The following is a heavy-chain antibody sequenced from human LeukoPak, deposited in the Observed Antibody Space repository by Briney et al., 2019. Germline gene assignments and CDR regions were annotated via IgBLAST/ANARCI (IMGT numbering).Heavy chain of an antibody. CDR3: ARGVIADYYYYGTDV. Sequence: GASVKVSCKASGGTFSSYAISWVRQAPGQGLEWMGGIIPIFGTANYAQKFQGRVTITADESTSTAYMELSSLRSEDTAVYYCARGVIADYYYYGTDVWGQGTTVTVSS. CDR2: IIPIFGTA. CDR1: GGTFSSYA. D-gene: IGHD3-16*02. J-gene: IGHJ6*02. V-gene: IGHV1-69*13.